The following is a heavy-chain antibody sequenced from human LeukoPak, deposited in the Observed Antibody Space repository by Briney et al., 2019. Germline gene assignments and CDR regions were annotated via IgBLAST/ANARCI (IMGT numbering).Heavy chain of an antibody. CDR2: MSDSGGMT. J-gene: IGHJ4*02. CDR3: AKRGVVIRVVLVGFHKEAYYFDS. V-gene: IGHV3-23*01. Sequence: GGSLRLSCAVSGITLSNYGMSWVRQAPGKGLEWVAGMSDSGGMTNYADSVKGRFTISRDNPKNTLYLQMNSLRAEDTAVYFCAKRGVVIRVVLVGFHKEAYYFDSWGQGARVTVSS. D-gene: IGHD2-21*01. CDR1: GITLSNYG.